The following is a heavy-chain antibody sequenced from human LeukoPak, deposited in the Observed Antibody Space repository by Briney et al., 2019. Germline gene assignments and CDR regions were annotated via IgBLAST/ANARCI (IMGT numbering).Heavy chain of an antibody. Sequence: GGSLRLSCAASGFTFSSYGMHWVRQAPGKGLEWVAVIWYDGSNKRYVDSVKGRFTISRDNSKNTLYLQMNSLRAEDTAVYYCAGDYGEYYYGMDVWGQGTTVTVSS. CDR3: AGDYGEYYYGMDV. V-gene: IGHV3-33*01. CDR1: GFTFSSYG. D-gene: IGHD4-17*01. CDR2: IWYDGSNK. J-gene: IGHJ6*02.